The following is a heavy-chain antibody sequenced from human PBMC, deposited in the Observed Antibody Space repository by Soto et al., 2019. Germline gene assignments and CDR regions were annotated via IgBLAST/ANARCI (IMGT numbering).Heavy chain of an antibody. V-gene: IGHV3-30-3*01. CDR1: GFTFRNYA. J-gene: IGHJ4*02. D-gene: IGHD3-22*01. CDR2: ISYDGSNQ. Sequence: GGSLGLSCAASGFTFRNYAMHGVRQVRQAPGKGLEWVAVISYDGSNQFYADSVKGRFTISRDDSKNTLYLQMNSLRADDTAVYYCARDDYASTGRNSGFDYWGQGTLVTVSS. CDR3: ARDDYASTGRNSGFDY.